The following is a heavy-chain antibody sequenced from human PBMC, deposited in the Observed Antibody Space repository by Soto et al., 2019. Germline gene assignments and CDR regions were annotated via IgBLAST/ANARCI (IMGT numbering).Heavy chain of an antibody. CDR1: GYTFTSYF. CDR2: INPSGGRT. CDR3: ARGGVGCSGIRCLLAF. V-gene: IGHV1-46*01. Sequence: GASVKVSCKASGYTFTSYFVHWVRQAPGEGLEWMGIINPSGGRTSYAQKFQGRVTMTRDTSTSTVYMELSSLISEDTAVYYCARGGVGCSGIRCLLAFRAQGTLVTVSS. D-gene: IGHD2-15*01. J-gene: IGHJ1*01.